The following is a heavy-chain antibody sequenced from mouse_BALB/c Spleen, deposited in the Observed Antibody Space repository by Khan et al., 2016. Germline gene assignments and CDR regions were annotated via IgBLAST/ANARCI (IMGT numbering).Heavy chain of an antibody. Sequence: QVQLQQSGAELMKPGASVKISCKATGYTFSSYWIEWVKQRPGHGLEWIGEILPGSGSTNYNEKFKGKATFTADTSSNTAYMQLSSLKSEDSAVYYCARLGVTTVGYFDVWGAGTAVTVSS. CDR2: ILPGSGST. D-gene: IGHD1-1*01. V-gene: IGHV1-9*01. CDR3: ARLGVTTVGYFDV. CDR1: GYTFSSYW. J-gene: IGHJ1*01.